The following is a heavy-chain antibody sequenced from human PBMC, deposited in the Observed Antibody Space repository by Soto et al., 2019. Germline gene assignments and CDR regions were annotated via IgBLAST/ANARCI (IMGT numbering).Heavy chain of an antibody. Sequence: EVQLVESGGGLVQPGGFLKLSCVASGFTFSGSGIHWVRQDSGKGLEWVGRIRSKANNYATAYAASVTGRFTISRDDSKNTAFLQMNSLKTEDTAVYYCARPARSSSRGTKNYYYGLEVWGQGTTVIVSS. CDR2: IRSKANNYAT. CDR1: GFTFSGSG. D-gene: IGHD6-6*01. CDR3: ARPARSSSRGTKNYYYGLEV. V-gene: IGHV3-73*02. J-gene: IGHJ6*02.